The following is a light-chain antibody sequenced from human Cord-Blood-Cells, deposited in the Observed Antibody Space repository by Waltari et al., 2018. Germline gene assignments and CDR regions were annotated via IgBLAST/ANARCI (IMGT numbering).Light chain of an antibody. Sequence: QPALTQPTSVSGSAGRSITITCTGTSSDVGGYNYVARYQQHPGKAPKLMIYDVSNRPSGVSNRFSGSKSGNTASLTISGLQAEDEADYYCSSYTGSSNVVFGGGTKLTVL. CDR1: SSDVGGYNY. J-gene: IGLJ2*01. V-gene: IGLV2-14*01. CDR3: SSYTGSSNVV. CDR2: DVS.